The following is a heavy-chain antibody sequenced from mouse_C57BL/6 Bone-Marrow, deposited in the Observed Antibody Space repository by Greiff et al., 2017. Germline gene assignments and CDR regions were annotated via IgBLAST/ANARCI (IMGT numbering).Heavy chain of an antibody. CDR1: GYTFTDYY. J-gene: IGHJ1*03. CDR2: IYPGSGNT. CDR3: ARETGTGYFDV. Sequence: QVQLQQSGAELVRPGASVKLSCKASGYTFTDYYINWVKQRPGQGLEWIARIYPGSGNTYYNEKFKGKATLTAEKSSSTAYMQLSSLTSEGAAVYFCARETGTGYFDVWGTGTTVTVSS. D-gene: IGHD4-1*01. V-gene: IGHV1-76*01.